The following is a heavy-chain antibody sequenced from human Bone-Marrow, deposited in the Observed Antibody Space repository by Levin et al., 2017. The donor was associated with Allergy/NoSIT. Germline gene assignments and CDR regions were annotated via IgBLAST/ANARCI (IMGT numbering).Heavy chain of an antibody. D-gene: IGHD2-21*02. CDR1: RGSISSDIHY. CDR2: IFDNGRA. Sequence: SQTLSLTCSVSRGSISSDIHYWSWVRQPPGKGLEWIGHIFDNGRAYYNSSLQSRLVISIDTSSNKFSLSLRSATAADTALYFCARGGGDSYFALDIWGQGTMVTVSS. V-gene: IGHV4-30-4*01. J-gene: IGHJ3*02. CDR3: ARGGGDSYFALDI.